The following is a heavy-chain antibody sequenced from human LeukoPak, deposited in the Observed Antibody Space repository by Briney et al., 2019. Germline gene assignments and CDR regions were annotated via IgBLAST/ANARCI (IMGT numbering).Heavy chain of an antibody. CDR3: ARGGALGGYCGGDCYPITFDY. V-gene: IGHV1-3*01. Sequence: ASVKVSCKASGYTFTSYAMHWVRPAPGQRLEWMGWINAGNGNTKYSQKFQGRVTITRDTSASTAYMELSSLRSEDTAVYYCARGGALGGYCGGDCYPITFDYWGQGTLVTVSS. D-gene: IGHD2-21*02. CDR1: GYTFTSYA. J-gene: IGHJ4*02. CDR2: INAGNGNT.